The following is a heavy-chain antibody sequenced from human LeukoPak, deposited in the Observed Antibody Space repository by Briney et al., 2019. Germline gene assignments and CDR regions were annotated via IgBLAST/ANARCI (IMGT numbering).Heavy chain of an antibody. J-gene: IGHJ4*02. CDR1: GGSISSYY. V-gene: IGHV4-59*01. D-gene: IGHD3-22*01. CDR2: IYYSGGT. CDR3: ATYSSGYYYVAY. Sequence: SETLSLTCTVSGGSISSYYWSWIRQPPGKGLEWIGYIYYSGGTNYNPSLKSRVTISVDTSKNQFSLKLSSVTAADTAVYYCATYSSGYYYVAYWGQGTLVTVSS.